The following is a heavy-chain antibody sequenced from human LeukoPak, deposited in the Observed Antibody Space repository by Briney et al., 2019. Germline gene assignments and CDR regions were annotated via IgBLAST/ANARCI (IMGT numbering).Heavy chain of an antibody. J-gene: IGHJ4*02. CDR1: GYTFTSYG. V-gene: IGHV1-18*01. CDR2: ISAYNGNT. Sequence: ASVKVSCKACGYTFTSYGISWVRQAPGQGLEWMGWISAYNGNTNYAQKLQGRVTMTTDTSTSTTYMELRSLRSDDTAVYYCAIDSSGWDRPNYWGQGTLVTVSS. D-gene: IGHD6-19*01. CDR3: AIDSSGWDRPNY.